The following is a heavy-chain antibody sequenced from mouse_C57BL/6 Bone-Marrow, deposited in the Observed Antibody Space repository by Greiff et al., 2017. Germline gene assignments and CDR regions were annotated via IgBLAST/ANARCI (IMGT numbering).Heavy chain of an antibody. CDR3: ARLDSNYVDWYFDV. V-gene: IGHV1-64*01. D-gene: IGHD2-5*01. J-gene: IGHJ1*03. CDR1: GYTFTSYW. CDR2: IHPNSGST. Sequence: VQLQQPGAELVKPGASVKLSCKASGYTFTSYWMHWVKQRPGQGLEWIGMIHPNSGSTNYNEKFKSKATLTVDKSSSTAYMQLSSLTSEDSAVYDCARLDSNYVDWYFDVWGTGTTVTVSS.